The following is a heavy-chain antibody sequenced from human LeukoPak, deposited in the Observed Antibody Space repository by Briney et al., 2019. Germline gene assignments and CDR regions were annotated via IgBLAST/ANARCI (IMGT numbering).Heavy chain of an antibody. CDR1: GFTFSSYS. V-gene: IGHV3-21*04. Sequence: GGSLRLSCAASGFTFSSYSMNWVRQAPGKGLEWVSSISSSSSYIYYADSVKGRFTISRDNAKNSLYLQMNSLRAEDTAVYYCAKDRIPDGKYSIDFWGQGTLVIVSS. CDR3: AKDRIPDGKYSIDF. J-gene: IGHJ4*02. CDR2: ISSSSSYI. D-gene: IGHD5-24*01.